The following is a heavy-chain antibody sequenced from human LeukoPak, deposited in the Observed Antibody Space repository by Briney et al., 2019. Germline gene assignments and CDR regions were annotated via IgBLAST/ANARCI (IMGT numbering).Heavy chain of an antibody. CDR1: GGSISSYY. CDR3: ARAHAGYSSGWHDY. CDR2: IYTSGST. J-gene: IGHJ4*02. V-gene: IGHV4-4*07. Sequence: SETLSLTCTVSGGSISSYYWSLIRQPAGKGLEWIGRIYTSGSTNYNPSLKSRVTMSVDTSKNQFSLKLSPVTAADTAVYYCARAHAGYSSGWHDYWGQGTLVTVSS. D-gene: IGHD6-19*01.